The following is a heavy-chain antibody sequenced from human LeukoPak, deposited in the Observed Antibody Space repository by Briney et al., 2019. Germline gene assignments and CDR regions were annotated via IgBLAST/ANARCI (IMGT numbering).Heavy chain of an antibody. CDR1: GYTFTSYA. V-gene: IGHV1-3*01. Sequence: GASVKVSCKASGYTFTSYAMHWVRQAPGQRLEWMGWINAGNGNTKYSQKSQGRVTITRDTSASTAYIELSSLRSEDTAVYYCALGEDCSGGSCPPYFDYWGQGTLVTVSS. CDR2: INAGNGNT. D-gene: IGHD2-15*01. CDR3: ALGEDCSGGSCPPYFDY. J-gene: IGHJ4*02.